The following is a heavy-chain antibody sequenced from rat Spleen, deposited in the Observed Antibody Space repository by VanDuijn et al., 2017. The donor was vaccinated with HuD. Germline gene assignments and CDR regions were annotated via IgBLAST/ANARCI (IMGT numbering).Heavy chain of an antibody. Sequence: EVQLVESGGGLVQPGRSMKLSCAASGFIFSSFPMAWIRQAPTKGLEWVATISSDGGRNFYRDSVKGRFTISRDNAKNYLYLQMDSLRSEDTATYYCARHPDYSNYFDYWGQGVMVTVSS. J-gene: IGHJ2*01. CDR3: ARHPDYSNYFDY. D-gene: IGHD1-1*01. V-gene: IGHV5-46*01. CDR1: GFIFSSFP. CDR2: ISSDGGRN.